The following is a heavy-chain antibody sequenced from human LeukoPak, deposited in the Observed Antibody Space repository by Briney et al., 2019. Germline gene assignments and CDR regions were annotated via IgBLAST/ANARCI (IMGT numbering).Heavy chain of an antibody. D-gene: IGHD6-6*01. Sequence: PGGSLRLSCAASGFTFSDYYMSWIRQTPGEGLEWVSYISSSGNIIYYADSVRDRFTISRDNAKNSLYLQMNSLRAEDTAVYYCARDARAVRPYYFDYWGQGTLVTVSS. J-gene: IGHJ4*02. CDR3: ARDARAVRPYYFDY. V-gene: IGHV3-11*04. CDR2: ISSSGNII. CDR1: GFTFSDYY.